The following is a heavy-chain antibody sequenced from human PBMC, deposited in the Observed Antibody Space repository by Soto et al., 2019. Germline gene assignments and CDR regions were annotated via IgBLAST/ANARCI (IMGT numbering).Heavy chain of an antibody. CDR3: ARWRYGDY. D-gene: IGHD1-1*01. CDR1: GYTFTSYG. Sequence: QVHLVQSGAEVKKPGASVKVSCKGSGYTFTSYGITWVRQAPGQGLEWMGWISAHNGNTNYAQKPQGRVTETRATSTSTAYMELRSLRSDDPAVYYCARWRYGDYWGQGARVTVSS. CDR2: ISAHNGNT. V-gene: IGHV1-18*01. J-gene: IGHJ4*02.